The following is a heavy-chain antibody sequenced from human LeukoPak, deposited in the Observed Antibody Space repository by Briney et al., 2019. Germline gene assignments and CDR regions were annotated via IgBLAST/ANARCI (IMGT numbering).Heavy chain of an antibody. CDR3: ARVNGLPDY. J-gene: IGHJ4*02. CDR1: GYTFTSYD. Sequence: GASVKVSCKASGYTFTSYDINWVRQATGQGLEWVGWMNPKSGNTGYAQKFQGKVTMTRDTSISTAYMEVSSLTFEDTATYYCARVNGLPDYWGQGTLVTVSS. D-gene: IGHD2-8*01. CDR2: MNPKSGNT. V-gene: IGHV1-8*01.